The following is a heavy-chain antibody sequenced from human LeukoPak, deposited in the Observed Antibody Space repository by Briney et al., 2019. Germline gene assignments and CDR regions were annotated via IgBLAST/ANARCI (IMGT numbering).Heavy chain of an antibody. CDR2: IRSDGSIT. V-gene: IGHV3-74*01. Sequence: GGSLRLSCAASGFTFNTYWMHWVRQAPGKGLVWVSRIRSDGSITSYADSVRGRFTISRDNAKNTLYLQMNSLRAEDTAVYYCAGVLGVRDLAYFDYWGHGTLVSVSS. CDR3: AGVLGVRDLAYFDY. D-gene: IGHD3-10*01. CDR1: GFTFNTYW. J-gene: IGHJ4*01.